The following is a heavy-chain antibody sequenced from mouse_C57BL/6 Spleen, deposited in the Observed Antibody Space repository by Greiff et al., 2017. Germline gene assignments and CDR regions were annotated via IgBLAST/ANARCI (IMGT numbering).Heavy chain of an antibody. Sequence: QVQLQQSGPELVKPGASVKISCKASGYAFSSSWMNWVKQRPGKGLEWIGRIYPGDGDTNYNGKFKGKATLTAAKSSSTAYMQLSSLTSEDSAVYFCARSYSQKGYAMDYWGQGTSVTVSS. V-gene: IGHV1-82*01. CDR2: IYPGDGDT. D-gene: IGHD2-12*01. CDR1: GYAFSSSW. CDR3: ARSYSQKGYAMDY. J-gene: IGHJ4*01.